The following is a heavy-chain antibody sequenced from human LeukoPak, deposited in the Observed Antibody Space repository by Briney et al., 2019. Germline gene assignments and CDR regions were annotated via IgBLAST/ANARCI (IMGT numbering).Heavy chain of an antibody. V-gene: IGHV3-48*03. CDR3: ARAVRYYDILTGYSYYFDY. CDR1: GFTFSSYE. D-gene: IGHD3-9*01. Sequence: GGSLRLSCAASGFTFSSYEMNWVRQAPGKGLEWVSYIGSSGSTIYYADSVKGRFTISRDNAKNSLYLQMNSLRAEDTAVYYCARAVRYYDILTGYSYYFDYWGQGTLVTVSS. CDR2: IGSSGSTI. J-gene: IGHJ4*02.